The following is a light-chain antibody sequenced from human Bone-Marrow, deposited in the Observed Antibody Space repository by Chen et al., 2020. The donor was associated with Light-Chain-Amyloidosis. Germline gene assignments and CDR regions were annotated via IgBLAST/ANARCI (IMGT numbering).Light chain of an antibody. CDR2: AAS. J-gene: IGKJ4*01. V-gene: IGKV1-9*01. CDR1: QGISSY. CDR3: QQLNSYPSLT. Sequence: DIQLTQSPSFLSASVGDRVTITCRASQGISSYLAWYHQKPGKAPKLLVYAASTLQSGVPSMFSGSGSGTEFTLTISSLKPEEFATDDCQQLNSYPSLTYGGGTKVEIK.